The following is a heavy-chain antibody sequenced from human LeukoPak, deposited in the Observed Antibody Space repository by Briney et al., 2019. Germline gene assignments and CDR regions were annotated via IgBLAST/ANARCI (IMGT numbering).Heavy chain of an antibody. J-gene: IGHJ3*02. D-gene: IGHD1-7*01. CDR3: ARPIGNTRDAFNI. V-gene: IGHV4-30-2*03. Sequence: SETLSLTCAVSGCSISSGCYCWSWIRQPPGKGLEWIGYIYHSGSTYYNPSLKSRVTMSVDTSKNQFSLKLNSVTAADTAVYYCARPIGNTRDAFNIWGQGTVVTVSS. CDR1: GCSISSGCYC. CDR2: IYHSGST.